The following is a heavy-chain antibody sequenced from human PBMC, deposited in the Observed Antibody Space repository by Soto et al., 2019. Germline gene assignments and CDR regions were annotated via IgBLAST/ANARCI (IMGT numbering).Heavy chain of an antibody. V-gene: IGHV1-69*12. CDR3: ARESSGYDGGANWFDP. CDR2: IIPIFGTA. Sequence: QVQLVQSGAEVKKPGSSVKVSCKASGGTFSSYAISWVRQAPGQGLEWMGGIIPIFGTANYAQKFQGRVTITADESTSTADMERSSLRSEDTAVYYCARESSGYDGGANWFDPWGQGTLVTVSS. J-gene: IGHJ5*02. CDR1: GGTFSSYA. D-gene: IGHD5-12*01.